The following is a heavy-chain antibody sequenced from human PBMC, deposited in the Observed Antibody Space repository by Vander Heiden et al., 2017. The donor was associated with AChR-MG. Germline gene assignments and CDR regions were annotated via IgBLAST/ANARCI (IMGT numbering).Heavy chain of an antibody. D-gene: IGHD2-15*01. CDR2: ISYDGSNK. V-gene: IGHV3-30-3*01. J-gene: IGHJ4*02. CDR1: GFTFSNYA. Sequence: QVQLVESGGGVVQPGRSLRLSCAASGFTFSNYAMHGVRQAPGKGLEWVAVISYDGSNKYYAASVKGRFTISRDNSKNTLYLQMNSLRAEDTVVYYCASFVVVAATPNTFDYWGQGTLVTVSS. CDR3: ASFVVVAATPNTFDY.